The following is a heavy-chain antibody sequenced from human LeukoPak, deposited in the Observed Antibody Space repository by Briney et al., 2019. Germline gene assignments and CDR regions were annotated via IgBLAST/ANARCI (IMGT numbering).Heavy chain of an antibody. J-gene: IGHJ6*03. Sequence: PGGSLRLSCAASGLTVSSYSMNWVRQAPGKGLEWVSSISSSSSYIYYADSVKGRFTISRDNAKNSLYLQMNSLRAEDTAVYYCARELGIGPPGYMDVWGKGTTVTVSS. CDR2: ISSSSSYI. V-gene: IGHV3-21*01. D-gene: IGHD1-26*01. CDR3: ARELGIGPPGYMDV. CDR1: GLTVSSYS.